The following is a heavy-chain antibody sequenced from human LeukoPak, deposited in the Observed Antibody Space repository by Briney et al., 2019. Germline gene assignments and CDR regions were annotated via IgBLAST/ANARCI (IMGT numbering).Heavy chain of an antibody. CDR2: IRYDGSII. CDR3: ARDFYYGSGEFDY. V-gene: IGHV3-30*02. Sequence: GGSLRLSCAASGFTFSSYGMHWVRQAPGKGLEWVAFIRYDGSIIYYADSVKGRFTISRDNSKNTLYLQMDSLRAEDTAVYYCARDFYYGSGEFDYWGQGTLVTVSS. J-gene: IGHJ4*02. CDR1: GFTFSSYG. D-gene: IGHD3-10*01.